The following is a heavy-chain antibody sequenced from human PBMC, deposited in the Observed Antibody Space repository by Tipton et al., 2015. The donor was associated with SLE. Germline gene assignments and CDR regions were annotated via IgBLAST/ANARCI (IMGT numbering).Heavy chain of an antibody. Sequence: TLSLTCAVYGGSFSGYYWSWIRQPPGKGLEWIGEINDSGSTNYNPSLKSRVTISVDTSKNQFSLKLSSVTAADTAVYYCARDPSMREAFDIWGQGTMVTVSS. CDR2: INDSGST. V-gene: IGHV4-34*01. CDR1: GGSFSGYY. J-gene: IGHJ3*02. CDR3: ARDPSMREAFDI. D-gene: IGHD2/OR15-2a*01.